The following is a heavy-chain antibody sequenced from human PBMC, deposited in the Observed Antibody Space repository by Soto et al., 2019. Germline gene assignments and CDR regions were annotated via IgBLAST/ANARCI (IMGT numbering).Heavy chain of an antibody. J-gene: IGHJ6*03. CDR2: IIPILGIA. Sequence: QVQLVQSGAEVKKPGSSVKVSCKASEGTFSSYTISWVRQAPGQGLEWMGRIIPILGIANYAQKFQGRVTITADKSTSTAYMELSSLRSEDTAVYYCARGAIFSYYYYMDVWGKGTTVTVSS. V-gene: IGHV1-69*02. D-gene: IGHD3-3*01. CDR1: EGTFSSYT. CDR3: ARGAIFSYYYYMDV.